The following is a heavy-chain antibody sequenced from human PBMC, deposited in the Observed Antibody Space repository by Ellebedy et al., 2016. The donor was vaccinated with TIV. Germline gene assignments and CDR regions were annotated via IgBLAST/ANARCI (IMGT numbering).Heavy chain of an antibody. J-gene: IGHJ4*02. CDR2: INGDGSST. D-gene: IGHD1-26*01. V-gene: IGHV3-74*01. CDR1: GLTFSSYW. CDR3: AREDSGSSRSFGY. Sequence: PGGSLRLSCAASGLTFSSYWMHWVRQAPGKGLVWVSRINGDGSSTTYADSVKGRFTISRDNANNTLYLQINSLRAEDTAVYYCAREDSGSSRSFGYWGQGTLVTVSS.